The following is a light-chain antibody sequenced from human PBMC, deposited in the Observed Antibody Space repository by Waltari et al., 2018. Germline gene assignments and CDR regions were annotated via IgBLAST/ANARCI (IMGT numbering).Light chain of an antibody. CDR2: WAS. V-gene: IGKV4-1*01. CDR3: QQYYSLPWT. J-gene: IGKJ1*01. CDR1: QSVLYSSDNKNY. Sequence: DIVMTQSPDSLAVSLGERATINCKSSQSVLYSSDNKNYLACYQQKPGQPPKLLIYWASTRESGVPDRFSGSGSGTDFTLTISSLQAEDVAVYYCQQYYSLPWTFGQGTKVEIK.